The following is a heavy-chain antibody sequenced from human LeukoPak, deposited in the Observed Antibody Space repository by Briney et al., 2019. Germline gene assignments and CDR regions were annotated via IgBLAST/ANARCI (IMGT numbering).Heavy chain of an antibody. CDR1: RFTFSDTA. CDR3: TRLYSSGFGLIKYYMDV. Sequence: GGSVTLSCAASRFTFSDTAMQGGGQASGQGLEVVGRIRSEANSYATAYAASVKGRFTISRDDSKNTAYLQMNSLKTEDTAVYYCTRLYSSGFGLIKYYMDVWGKGTTVTVSS. D-gene: IGHD6-19*01. CDR2: IRSEANSYAT. J-gene: IGHJ6*03. V-gene: IGHV3-73*01.